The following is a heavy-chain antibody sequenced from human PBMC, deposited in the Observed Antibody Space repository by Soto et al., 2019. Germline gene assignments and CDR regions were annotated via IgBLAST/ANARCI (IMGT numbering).Heavy chain of an antibody. V-gene: IGHV4-59*01. CDR1: GGSISSYY. J-gene: IGHJ4*02. CDR3: ARVTAYDYIWGSYQPYYFDY. Sequence: SETLSLTCTVSGGSISSYYWSWIRQPPGKGLEWIGYIYYSGSTNYNPSLKSRVTISVDTSKNQFSLKLSSVTAADTAVYYCARVTAYDYIWGSYQPYYFDYWGQGTLVTVSS. CDR2: IYYSGST. D-gene: IGHD3-16*02.